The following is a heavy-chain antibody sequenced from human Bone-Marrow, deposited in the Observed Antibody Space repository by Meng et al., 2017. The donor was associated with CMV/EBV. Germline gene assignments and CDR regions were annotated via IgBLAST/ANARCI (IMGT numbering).Heavy chain of an antibody. CDR1: GGSLSSTAYY. D-gene: IGHD6-6*01. CDR3: GRGHTSASNNLYFDR. J-gene: IGHJ2*01. CDR2: IYDSENT. V-gene: IGHV4-39*07. Sequence: SETLSLTCTVSGGSLSSTAYYWGWIRQPPGKGLEYIGTIYDSENTFYNPSLRGRLTISVDTSKNQFSLKQTSVTAADTAVYYCGRGHTSASNNLYFDRWGRGTLVTVSS.